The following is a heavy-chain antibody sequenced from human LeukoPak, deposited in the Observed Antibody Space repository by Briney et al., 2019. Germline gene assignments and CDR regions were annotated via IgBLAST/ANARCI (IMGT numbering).Heavy chain of an antibody. Sequence: PSGTLSLTCAVYGGSFSGYYWSWIRQPPGKGLEWIGEINHSGSTNYNPSLKSRVTISVDTSKNQFSLKLSSVTAADTAVYYCATRIAAAGFDYWGQGTLVTVSS. CDR1: GGSFSGYY. CDR2: INHSGST. CDR3: ATRIAAAGFDY. D-gene: IGHD6-13*01. V-gene: IGHV4-34*01. J-gene: IGHJ4*02.